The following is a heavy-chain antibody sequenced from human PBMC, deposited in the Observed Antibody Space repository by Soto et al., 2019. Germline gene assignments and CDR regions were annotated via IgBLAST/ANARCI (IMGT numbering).Heavy chain of an antibody. CDR1: GFTFSSYA. CDR3: AKTYGSGSYYNEPFDY. J-gene: IGHJ4*02. D-gene: IGHD3-10*01. CDR2: ISGSGGST. Sequence: GGSLRLSCAASGFTFSSYAMSWVRQAPGKGLEWVSAISGSGGSTYYADSVKGRFTISRDNSKNTLNLQMNSLRAEDTAVYYCAKTYGSGSYYNEPFDYWGQGTLVTVSS. V-gene: IGHV3-23*01.